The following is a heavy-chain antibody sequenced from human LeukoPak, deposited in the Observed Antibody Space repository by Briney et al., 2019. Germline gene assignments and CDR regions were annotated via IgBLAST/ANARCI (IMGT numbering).Heavy chain of an antibody. CDR3: ARDPDCSSASRYNTPPGWFDP. Sequence: GGSLRLSCAASGFTFSSYRMNWVRQAPGKGLEWVASINRSSSYIYYADSVKGRFTISRDNAKNSLYLQMNRLRAEDTAVYYCARDPDCSSASRYNTPPGWFDPWGQGTLVTVSS. CDR2: INRSSSYI. CDR1: GFTFSSYR. J-gene: IGHJ5*02. D-gene: IGHD2-2*02. V-gene: IGHV3-21*01.